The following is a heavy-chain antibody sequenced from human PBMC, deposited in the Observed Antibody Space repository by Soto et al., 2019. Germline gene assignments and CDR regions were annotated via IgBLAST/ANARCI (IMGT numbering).Heavy chain of an antibody. CDR1: GFTFSSYA. V-gene: IGHV3-23*01. CDR3: SNAPPFGVALPYYYYGMDV. J-gene: IGHJ6*02. Sequence: GGSLRLSCAASGFTFSSYAMSWVRQAPGKGLEWVSATSGSGGSTYYADSVKGRFTISRDNSKNTLYLQMNSLRAEDTAVYYCSNAPPFGVALPYYYYGMDVWGQGTTVTVSS. D-gene: IGHD3-3*01. CDR2: TSGSGGST.